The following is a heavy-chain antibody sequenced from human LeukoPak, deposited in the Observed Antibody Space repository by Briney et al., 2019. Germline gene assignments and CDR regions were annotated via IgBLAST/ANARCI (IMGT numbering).Heavy chain of an antibody. CDR2: IYYSGST. D-gene: IGHD3-9*01. CDR1: GSSISSSSYY. CDR3: ARHTSYRHFDWLYQSWPNWFDP. V-gene: IGHV4-39*01. Sequence: SETLSLTCTVSGSSISSSSYYWGWIRQPPGKGLEWIGSIYYSGSTYYNPSLKSRVTISVDTSKNQFSLKLSSVTAADTAVYYCARHTSYRHFDWLYQSWPNWFDPWGQGTLVTVSS. J-gene: IGHJ5*02.